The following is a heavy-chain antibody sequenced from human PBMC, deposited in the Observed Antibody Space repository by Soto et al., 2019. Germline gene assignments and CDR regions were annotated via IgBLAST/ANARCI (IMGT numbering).Heavy chain of an antibody. D-gene: IGHD3-9*01. J-gene: IGHJ3*02. CDR3: ATFQAYYDILTGYGAGAFDI. Sequence: SETLSLTCAVSGGSISSSNWWSWVRQPPGKGLEWIGEIYHSGSTNYNPSLKSRVTISVDKSKNQFSLKLSSVTAADTAVYYCATFQAYYDILTGYGAGAFDIWGQGTMVT. V-gene: IGHV4-4*02. CDR1: GGSISSSNW. CDR2: IYHSGST.